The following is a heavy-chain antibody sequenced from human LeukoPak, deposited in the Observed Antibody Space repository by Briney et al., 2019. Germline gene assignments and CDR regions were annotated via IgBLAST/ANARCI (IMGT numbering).Heavy chain of an antibody. V-gene: IGHV2-5*01. CDR2: TYWNDDK. CDR1: GFSLSTSGVG. CDR3: AHRMIYYYDSSGYYDYFDY. J-gene: IGHJ4*02. Sequence: ESGPTLVNPTQTLTLTCTFSGFSLSTSGVGVGWIRQPPGKALEWLALTYWNDDKRYSPSLKSRLTITKDTSKNQVVLTMTNMDPVDTATYYCAHRMIYYYDSSGYYDYFDYWGQGTLVTVSS. D-gene: IGHD3-22*01.